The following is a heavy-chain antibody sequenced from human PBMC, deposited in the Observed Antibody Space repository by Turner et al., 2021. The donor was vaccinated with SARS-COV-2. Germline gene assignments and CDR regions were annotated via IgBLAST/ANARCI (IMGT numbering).Heavy chain of an antibody. CDR2: IWYDGSNK. V-gene: IGHV3-33*01. CDR1: GFTFSSYG. D-gene: IGHD4-17*01. J-gene: IGHJ3*02. CDR3: ARGAHCDYEDAFDI. Sequence: QVQLVESGGGVVQPGRSLRLSCAASGFTFSSYGMHWVRQAPGKGVEWVAVIWYDGSNKFYADSVKGRVTISRDNSKNTLYLQMNSLRAEDTAVYYCARGAHCDYEDAFDIWGQGTLVTISS.